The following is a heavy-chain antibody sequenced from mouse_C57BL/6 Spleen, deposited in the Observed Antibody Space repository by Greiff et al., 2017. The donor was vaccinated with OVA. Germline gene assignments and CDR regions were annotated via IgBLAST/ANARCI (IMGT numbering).Heavy chain of an antibody. CDR3: ARERMYFDY. CDR2: INYDGSST. V-gene: IGHV5-16*01. CDR1: GFTFSDYY. Sequence: EVKLVESVGGLVQPGSSMKLSCTASGFTFSDYYMAWVRQVPEKGLEWVANINYDGSSTYYLDSLKSRFIISRDNAKNILYLQMSSLKSEDTATYYCARERMYFDYWGQGTTLTVSA. J-gene: IGHJ2*01.